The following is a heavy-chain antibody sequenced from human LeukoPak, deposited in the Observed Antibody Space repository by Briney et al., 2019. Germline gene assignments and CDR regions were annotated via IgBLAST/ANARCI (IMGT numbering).Heavy chain of an antibody. Sequence: SETLSLTCTVSGYSISSGYYWGWIRQPPGKGLEWIGSIYHSGSTYYNPSLKSRVTISVDTSKNQFSLKLSSVTAADTAVYYCARKERGPFDYWGQGTLVTVSS. J-gene: IGHJ4*02. CDR2: IYHSGST. CDR1: GYSISSGYY. CDR3: ARKERGPFDY. V-gene: IGHV4-38-2*02.